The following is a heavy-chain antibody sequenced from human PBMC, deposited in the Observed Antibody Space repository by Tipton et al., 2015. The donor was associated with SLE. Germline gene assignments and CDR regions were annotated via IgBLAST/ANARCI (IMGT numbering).Heavy chain of an antibody. V-gene: IGHV5-51*01. Sequence: VQLVQSGAEVKKPGESLKISCKGSGYTFTNFWIGWVRQLPGKGLEWMGIIWPGDSDVRYSPSFQGQVTISADKSVSTAYLQWSSLKASDTAMYYCARHAATGRDYWGQGTLVTVSS. CDR1: GYTFTNFW. CDR2: IWPGDSDV. J-gene: IGHJ4*02. CDR3: ARHAATGRDY. D-gene: IGHD1-1*01.